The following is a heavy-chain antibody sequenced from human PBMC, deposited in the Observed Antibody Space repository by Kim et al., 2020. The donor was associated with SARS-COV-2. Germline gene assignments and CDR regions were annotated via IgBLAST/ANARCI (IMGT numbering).Heavy chain of an antibody. V-gene: IGHV1-3*01. CDR2: NGNT. Sequence: NGNTKYSQKCQGRVTITRDTSAGTAYMELSSLRSEDTAVYYCARGGGEDYWGQGTLVTVSS. J-gene: IGHJ4*02. CDR3: ARGGGEDY. D-gene: IGHD3-16*01.